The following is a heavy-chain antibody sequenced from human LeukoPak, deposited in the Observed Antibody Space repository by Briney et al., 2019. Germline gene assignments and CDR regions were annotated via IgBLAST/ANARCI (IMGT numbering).Heavy chain of an antibody. Sequence: ASVKISCRASGYTFTTYYMHWVRLAPGQGLEWMGIINTSGGTTTYAQKFQGRVTMTRDMSTGTVYMDLGSLRSEDTAIYYCARGRRRDAFDIWGQGTMVTVSS. CDR3: ARGRRRDAFDI. J-gene: IGHJ3*02. CDR2: INTSGGTT. V-gene: IGHV1-46*01. CDR1: GYTFTTYY.